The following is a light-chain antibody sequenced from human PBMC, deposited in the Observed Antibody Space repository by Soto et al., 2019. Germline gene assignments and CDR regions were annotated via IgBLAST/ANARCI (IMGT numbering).Light chain of an antibody. V-gene: IGKV3-15*01. Sequence: EIVMTQSPATLSVSPGDRVTLSCRASQSVRSNSAWYQQEPGQAPSLLIYGASTRATGIPARFSGSGYETEFTLTISSLQSEDFAVYYCQQHGSSPWMFGQGTKVDIK. CDR2: GAS. J-gene: IGKJ1*01. CDR3: QQHGSSPWM. CDR1: QSVRSN.